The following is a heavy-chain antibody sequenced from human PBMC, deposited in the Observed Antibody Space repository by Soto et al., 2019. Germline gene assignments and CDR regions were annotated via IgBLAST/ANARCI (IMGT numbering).Heavy chain of an antibody. V-gene: IGHV1-8*01. Sequence: QVRLVQSGDEVKKPGASVKVSCKASGYTFTSHDINWMRQTTGQGLEWMGWMNPNSGHTNSAQKFQGRVTMTRDTSINTAYMELTNLRSEDTAIYYCASDMSTTWGQGTLVTVSS. J-gene: IGHJ5*02. D-gene: IGHD2-2*01. CDR3: ASDMSTT. CDR2: MNPNSGHT. CDR1: GYTFTSHD.